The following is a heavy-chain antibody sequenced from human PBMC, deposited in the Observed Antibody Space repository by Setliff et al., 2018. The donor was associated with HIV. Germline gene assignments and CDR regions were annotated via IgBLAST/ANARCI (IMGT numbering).Heavy chain of an antibody. V-gene: IGHV3-23*01. CDR2: ISDSGGST. J-gene: IGHJ4*02. CDR1: GFTFSSYA. Sequence: HPGGSLRLSCAASGFTFSSYAMSWVRQAPGKGLEWVSAISDSGGSTYYADSVKGRFTISRDNSKNTLYLQMNSLRAEDTAVYYCARELSAGYYYDSSGGALDYWGQGTLVTVSS. CDR3: ARELSAGYYYDSSGGALDY. D-gene: IGHD3-22*01.